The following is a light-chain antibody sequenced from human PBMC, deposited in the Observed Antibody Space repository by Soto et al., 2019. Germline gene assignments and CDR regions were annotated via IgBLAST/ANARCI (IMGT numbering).Light chain of an antibody. CDR3: QQYNNWSLT. Sequence: EIVMTQSPAPLSVSPGERATLSCRASQSVSSYLAWYQQKPGQAPRLLIYDASTRATGIPARFSGSGSGTEFTLTISSLLSEDFAVYSCQQYNNWSLTFGGGTKVDI. J-gene: IGKJ4*01. V-gene: IGKV3D-15*01. CDR2: DAS. CDR1: QSVSSY.